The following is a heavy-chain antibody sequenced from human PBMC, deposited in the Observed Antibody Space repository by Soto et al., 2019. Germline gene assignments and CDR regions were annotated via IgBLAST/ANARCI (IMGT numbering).Heavy chain of an antibody. CDR3: ACHPRYYYDSTRCFDY. D-gene: IGHD3-22*01. V-gene: IGHV1-69*01. J-gene: IGHJ4*02. CDR1: GGTFSSYA. Sequence: QVQLVQSGAEVKKPGSSVKVSCKASGGTFSSYAISWVRQAPGQGLEWMGGIIPIFGTANYAQKFQGRVTITADESTSTAYMELSSLRSEDTAVYYCACHPRYYYDSTRCFDYWGQGTLVTVSS. CDR2: IIPIFGTA.